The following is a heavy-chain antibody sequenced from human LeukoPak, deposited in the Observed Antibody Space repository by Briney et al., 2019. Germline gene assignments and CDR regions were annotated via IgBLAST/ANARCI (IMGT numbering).Heavy chain of an antibody. CDR2: IWYDGSNK. D-gene: IGHD3-22*01. V-gene: IGHV3-33*08. Sequence: QTGGSLRLSCEASGFTFSNYYMHWVRQAPGKGLEWVAVIWYDGSNKYYADSVKGRFTISRDNSKNTLYLQMNSLRAEDTAVYYCARDLVVIRAFDYWGQGTLVTVSS. CDR1: GFTFSNYY. J-gene: IGHJ4*02. CDR3: ARDLVVIRAFDY.